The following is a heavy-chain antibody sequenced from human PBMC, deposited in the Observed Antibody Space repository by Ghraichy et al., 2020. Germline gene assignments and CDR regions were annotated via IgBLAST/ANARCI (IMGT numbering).Heavy chain of an antibody. V-gene: IGHV3-30*18. CDR1: GFTFSSYG. J-gene: IGHJ6*02. CDR2: ISYDGSNK. CDR3: AKLAGPDYYDSSGYYYYYGMDV. D-gene: IGHD3-22*01. Sequence: GGSLRLSCAASGFTFSSYGMHWVRQAPGKGLEWVAVISYDGSNKYYADSVKGRFTISRDNSKNTLYLQMNSLRAEDTAVYYCAKLAGPDYYDSSGYYYYYGMDVWGQGTTVTVSS.